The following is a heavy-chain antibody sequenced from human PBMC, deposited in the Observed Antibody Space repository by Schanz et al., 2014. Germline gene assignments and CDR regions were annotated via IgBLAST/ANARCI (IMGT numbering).Heavy chain of an antibody. D-gene: IGHD3-9*01. V-gene: IGHV1-18*01. J-gene: IGHJ4*02. CDR2: ISVYNHNK. CDR1: GYIFINSG. CDR3: ARDAADFYDILTEEDY. Sequence: QIQLVQSGPEVKKPGATVKVSCKASGYIFINSGISWVRQAPGQRLEWMGWISVYNHNKEYDQKLQGRVTMTTDTSTSTAYMELRSLRSDDTAVYYCARDAADFYDILTEEDYWGQGTLVTVSS.